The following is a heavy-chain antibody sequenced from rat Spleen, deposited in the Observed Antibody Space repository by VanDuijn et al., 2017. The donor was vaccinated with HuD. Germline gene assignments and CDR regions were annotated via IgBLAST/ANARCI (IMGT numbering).Heavy chain of an antibody. CDR3: TTDRLGADYFDY. V-gene: IGHV5-20*01. CDR2: ISYDGGST. J-gene: IGHJ2*01. Sequence: EVQLVETGGGLVQPGRSLKLSCAASGFTFSDYYMAWVRKAPTKGLEWVASISYDGGSTYYRDSVNGRFTISRDNAKSSLYLQMDSLRSEDTATYYCTTDRLGADYFDYWGQGVMVTVSS. CDR1: GFTFSDYY. D-gene: IGHD5-1*01.